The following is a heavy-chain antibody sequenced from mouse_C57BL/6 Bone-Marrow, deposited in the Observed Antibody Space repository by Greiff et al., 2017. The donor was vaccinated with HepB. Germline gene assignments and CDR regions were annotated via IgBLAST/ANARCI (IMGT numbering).Heavy chain of an antibody. CDR1: GFSLTSYG. V-gene: IGHV2-2*01. CDR3: GGDDEGWYFDV. CDR2: IWSGGST. Sequence: VQLQQSGPGLVQPSQSLSITCTVSGFSLTSYGVHWVRQSPGKGLEWLGVIWSGGSTDYNAAFISRLSISKDNSKSQVFFKMNSLQADDTAIYYCGGDDEGWYFDVWGTGTTVTVSS. J-gene: IGHJ1*03.